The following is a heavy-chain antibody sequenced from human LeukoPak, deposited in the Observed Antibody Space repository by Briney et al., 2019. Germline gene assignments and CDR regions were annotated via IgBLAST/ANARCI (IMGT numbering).Heavy chain of an antibody. CDR1: GFTVSSNY. CDR2: IYSGGST. J-gene: IGHJ4*02. Sequence: PGGSLRLSCAASGFTVSSNYMSRVRQAPGKGLEWVSVIYSGGSTYYADSVKGRFTISRDNSKNTLYLQMNSLRAEDTAVYYCAREGDSSGYYYWGQGTLVTVSS. V-gene: IGHV3-53*01. D-gene: IGHD3-22*01. CDR3: AREGDSSGYYY.